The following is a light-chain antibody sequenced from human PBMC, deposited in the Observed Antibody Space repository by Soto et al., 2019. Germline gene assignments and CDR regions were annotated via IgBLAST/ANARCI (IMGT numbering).Light chain of an antibody. CDR2: DAS. CDR1: QSVSSY. V-gene: IGKV3-15*01. Sequence: DIVLTQSPGTLSLSPGERATLSCMASQSVSSYYLAWYQQKPGQGPRLIIYDASTRATGIPARFSGSWSGTECTLTISSLQSEDVAVYYCQQYNNGPITFGQGTRLEI. J-gene: IGKJ5*01. CDR3: QQYNNGPIT.